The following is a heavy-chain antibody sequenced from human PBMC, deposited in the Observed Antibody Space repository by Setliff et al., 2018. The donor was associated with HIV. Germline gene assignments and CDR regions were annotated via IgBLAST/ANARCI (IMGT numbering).Heavy chain of an antibody. Sequence: SVKVSCKASGGTFSSYAISWVRQAPGQGLEWMGGIIPIFGTANYAQKFQGRVTITTDESTSTAYMELSSLRSEDTAVYYCARDGRLLSAFDIWGQGTMVTVSS. CDR2: IIPIFGTA. J-gene: IGHJ3*02. CDR1: GGTFSSYA. D-gene: IGHD2-15*01. CDR3: ARDGRLLSAFDI. V-gene: IGHV1-69*05.